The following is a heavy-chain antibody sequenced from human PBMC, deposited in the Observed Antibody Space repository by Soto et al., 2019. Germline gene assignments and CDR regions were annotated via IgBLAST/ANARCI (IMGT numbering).Heavy chain of an antibody. Sequence: QVQLVQSGAEVKKPGSSVKVSCKASGGTFSSYAISWVRQAPGQGLEWMGGIIPIFGTANYAQKFQGRVKITADESTSTAYMELSSLRSEDTAVYYCARDRGYCSSTSCPTYYYYGMDVWGQGTTVTVSS. CDR2: IIPIFGTA. D-gene: IGHD2-2*01. CDR3: ARDRGYCSSTSCPTYYYYGMDV. CDR1: GGTFSSYA. V-gene: IGHV1-69*01. J-gene: IGHJ6*02.